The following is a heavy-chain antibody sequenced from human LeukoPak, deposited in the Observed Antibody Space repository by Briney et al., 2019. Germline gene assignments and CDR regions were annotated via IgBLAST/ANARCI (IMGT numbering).Heavy chain of an antibody. D-gene: IGHD2-15*01. Sequence: GGSLRLSCAASGFTFSSYSMNWVRQAPGKGLEWVSSISSSSSYIYYADSVKGRFTISRDNAKNSLYLQMNSLRAEDTAVYYCARDIGYCSGGSRYGIDYWGQGTLVTVSS. V-gene: IGHV3-21*01. J-gene: IGHJ4*02. CDR2: ISSSSSYI. CDR1: GFTFSSYS. CDR3: ARDIGYCSGGSRYGIDY.